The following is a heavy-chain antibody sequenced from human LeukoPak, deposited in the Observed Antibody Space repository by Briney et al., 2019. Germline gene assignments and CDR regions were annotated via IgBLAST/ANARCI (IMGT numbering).Heavy chain of an antibody. J-gene: IGHJ3*02. V-gene: IGHV4-59*01. CDR1: GGSISSYY. Sequence: PSETLSLPCTVSGGSISSYYWIWIRQPPGKGLEWIGYIYYSGSTNYNPSLKSRVTISVGTSKNQFSLKLSSVTAADTAVYYCARDSYIVGAFDIWGQGTMVTVSS. D-gene: IGHD3-16*02. CDR2: IYYSGST. CDR3: ARDSYIVGAFDI.